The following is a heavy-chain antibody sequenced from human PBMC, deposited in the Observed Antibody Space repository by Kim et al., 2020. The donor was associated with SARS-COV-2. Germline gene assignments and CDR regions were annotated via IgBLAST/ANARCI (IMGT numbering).Heavy chain of an antibody. J-gene: IGHJ2*01. CDR1: GGSFSGYY. D-gene: IGHD6-13*01. V-gene: IGHV4-34*01. CDR2: INHSGST. Sequence: SETLSLTCAVYGGSFSGYYWSWIRQPPGKGLEWIGEINHSGSTNYNPSLKSRVTISVDTSKNQFSLKLSSVTAADTAVYYCARALGPAAGHWYFDLWGRGTLVTVSS. CDR3: ARALGPAAGHWYFDL.